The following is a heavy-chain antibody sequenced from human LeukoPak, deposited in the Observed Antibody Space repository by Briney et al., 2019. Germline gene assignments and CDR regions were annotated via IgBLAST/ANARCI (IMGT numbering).Heavy chain of an antibody. V-gene: IGHV1-69*13. D-gene: IGHD3-3*01. Sequence: ASVKVSCKASGGTFSSYAISWVRQAPGQGLEWMGGIIPIFGTANYAQKFQGRVTITADESTSTAYMELSSLRSEDTAVYYCARPCITIFGVVDYYDGMDVWGQETTVTVSS. J-gene: IGHJ6*02. CDR2: IIPIFGTA. CDR1: GGTFSSYA. CDR3: ARPCITIFGVVDYYDGMDV.